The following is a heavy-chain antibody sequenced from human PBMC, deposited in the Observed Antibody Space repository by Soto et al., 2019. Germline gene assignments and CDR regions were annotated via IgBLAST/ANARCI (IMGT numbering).Heavy chain of an antibody. CDR1: GYTFTGYY. Sequence: ASVKVSCKASGYTFTGYYIHWVRQAPGQGLEWMGWINPNSGGTNSAQKFQGRVTMTRDTSISTAYMELSRLTSDDTAVYYCARGGYSSLSGSDFWGQGTLATVSS. CDR2: INPNSGGT. CDR3: ARGGYSSLSGSDF. J-gene: IGHJ4*02. V-gene: IGHV1-2*02. D-gene: IGHD6-6*01.